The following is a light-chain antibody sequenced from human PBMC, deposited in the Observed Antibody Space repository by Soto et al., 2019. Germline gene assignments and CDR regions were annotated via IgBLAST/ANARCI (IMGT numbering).Light chain of an antibody. J-gene: IGKJ1*01. CDR1: QDIGSD. CDR2: AAS. Sequence: DIQLTQSTSSLSASVGERAMVPRLASQDIGSDLAWYQQKPGKAPERLIYAASTLQNGVPSRFSGSGSGTEFTLTISSLQPEDFETYYCLQHDNFPWTFGQGTKVDIK. V-gene: IGKV1-17*01. CDR3: LQHDNFPWT.